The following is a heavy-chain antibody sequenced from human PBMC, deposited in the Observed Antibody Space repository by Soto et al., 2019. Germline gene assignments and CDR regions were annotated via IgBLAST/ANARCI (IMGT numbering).Heavy chain of an antibody. Sequence: PSETLSLTCAVSGGSISRGGYSLSWIRQPPGRGLEWIGYIYASGSTYYNPSLSSRVTISIDRSKNQFSLMLASVTAADTAVYFCARDIGRSHYIYFPPWGQGTLVTVSS. CDR2: IYASGST. CDR1: GGSISRGGYS. CDR3: ARDIGRSHYIYFPP. D-gene: IGHD4-4*01. V-gene: IGHV4-30-2*01. J-gene: IGHJ5*02.